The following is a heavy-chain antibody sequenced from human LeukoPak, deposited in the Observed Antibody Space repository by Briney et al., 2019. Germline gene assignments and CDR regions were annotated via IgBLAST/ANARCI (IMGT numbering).Heavy chain of an antibody. V-gene: IGHV3-73*01. J-gene: IGHJ4*02. CDR1: GFTFSGSA. Sequence: GGSLRLSCAASGFTFSGSAMHWVRQASGKGLEWVGRIRSKANSYATAYAASVKGRFTISRDDSKNTAYLQMNSLETEDTAVYYCTTDRYDFWSGYSWWGQGTLVTVSS. CDR2: IRSKANSYAT. CDR3: TTDRYDFWSGYSW. D-gene: IGHD3-3*01.